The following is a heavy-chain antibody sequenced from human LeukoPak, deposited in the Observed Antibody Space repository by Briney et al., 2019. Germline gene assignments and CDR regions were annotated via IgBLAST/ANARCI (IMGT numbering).Heavy chain of an antibody. D-gene: IGHD3-10*01. V-gene: IGHV4-59*01. CDR1: GGSITNYY. CDR3: ARGKEVITMLRGLKPGYYFDY. CDR2: IYYSGST. Sequence: PSETLSLTYTVSGGSITNYYWSWIRQPPGKGLEWIGYIYYSGSTKYKSSLKSRVTISVDTSKNQFSLKLSSVTAADTAVYYCARGKEVITMLRGLKPGYYFDYWGQGTLVTVSS. J-gene: IGHJ4*02.